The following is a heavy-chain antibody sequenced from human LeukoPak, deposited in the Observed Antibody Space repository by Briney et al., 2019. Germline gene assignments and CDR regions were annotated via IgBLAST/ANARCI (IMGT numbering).Heavy chain of an antibody. CDR3: ASSXDSCYXGWCSDH. Sequence: GGSLRLSCEASGLSPSNYPMHWVRQAPGKGLEWITLITYDGAFDGGKTYYADSVKGRFTVSRDKSKNTLFLQMNSLRPEDTAVYRCASSXDSCYXGWCSDHWGXXAXVXVPS. V-gene: IGHV3-30*01. J-gene: IGHJ4*01. D-gene: IGHD2-15*01. CDR1: GLSPSNYP. CDR2: ITYDGAFDGGKT.